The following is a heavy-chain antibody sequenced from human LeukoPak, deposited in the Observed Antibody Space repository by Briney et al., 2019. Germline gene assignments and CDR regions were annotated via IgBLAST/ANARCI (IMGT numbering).Heavy chain of an antibody. CDR3: ARTYYYDSSGYQGYYYYYYGMDV. J-gene: IGHJ6*02. CDR1: GGTFSSYA. V-gene: IGHV1-69*01. CDR2: IIPIFGTA. Sequence: SVKVSCKASGGTFSSYAISWVRQAPGQGLEWMGGIIPIFGTANYAQKFQGRVTITADESTSTAYMELSSLRSEDTAVYYCARTYYYDSSGYQGYYYYYYGMDVWGQGTTVTVSS. D-gene: IGHD3-22*01.